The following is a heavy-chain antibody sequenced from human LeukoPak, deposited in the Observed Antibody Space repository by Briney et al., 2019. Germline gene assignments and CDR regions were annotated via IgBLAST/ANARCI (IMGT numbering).Heavy chain of an antibody. CDR2: TKQDGSEK. J-gene: IGHJ4*02. Sequence: GGSLRLSCEASGFNFTNYWMSWVRQAPGQGLEWVANTKQDGSEKNYVDSVKGRFTISRDNAKNSLYLQMNSLRAKDTAVYYCARDGPRGGFDYWGQGTLVTVSS. CDR3: ARDGPRGGFDY. D-gene: IGHD3-10*01. V-gene: IGHV3-7*01. CDR1: GFNFTNYW.